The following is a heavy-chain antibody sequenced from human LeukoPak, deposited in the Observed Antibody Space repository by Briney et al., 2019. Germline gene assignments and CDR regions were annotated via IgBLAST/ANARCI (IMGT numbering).Heavy chain of an antibody. CDR1: GFTFTSYG. D-gene: IGHD1-26*01. CDR2: IWYDGSKK. V-gene: IGHV3-33*03. J-gene: IGHJ4*02. CDR3: AKPSVSGNYPYYFDY. Sequence: PGGSLKLSCAASGFTFTSYGMHWVRQAPGKGLEWVAGIWYDGSKKYYADSVKGRFTISRDESKNTLYLQINSLRAEDTAVYYCAKPSVSGNYPYYFDYWGQGTLVTVSS.